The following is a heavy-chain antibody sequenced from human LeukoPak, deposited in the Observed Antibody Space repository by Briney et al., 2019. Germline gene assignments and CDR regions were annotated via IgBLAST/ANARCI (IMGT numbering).Heavy chain of an antibody. D-gene: IGHD4-17*01. V-gene: IGHV3-30*18. Sequence: GRSLRLSCAASGFTFSSYGMHWVRQAPGKGLEWVAVISYDGSNKYYADSVKGRFTISRDNSKNTLYLQMNSLRAEDTAVYYCAKLGDYGVYWGQGTLVTVSP. CDR3: AKLGDYGVY. CDR2: ISYDGSNK. CDR1: GFTFSSYG. J-gene: IGHJ4*02.